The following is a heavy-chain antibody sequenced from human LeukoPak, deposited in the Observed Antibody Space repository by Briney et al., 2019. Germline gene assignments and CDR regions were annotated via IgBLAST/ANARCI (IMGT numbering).Heavy chain of an antibody. CDR3: AKDIAASGLPRIFDF. CDR2: ISGSGGRGTT. J-gene: IGHJ4*02. CDR1: GFTFSNFV. D-gene: IGHD6-13*01. V-gene: IGHV3-23*01. Sequence: GGSLRLSCASSGFTFSNFVMTWVRQAPGKGLEWVSAISGSGGRGTTYYADSAKGRFTISRDNVKNTMYLQMNSLSVEDTAVYYCAKDIAASGLPRIFDFWGQGTLVPVSS.